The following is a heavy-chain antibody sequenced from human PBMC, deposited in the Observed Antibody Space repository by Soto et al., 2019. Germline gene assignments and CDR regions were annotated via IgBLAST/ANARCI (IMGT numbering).Heavy chain of an antibody. CDR1: GYTFTSYY. V-gene: IGHV1-46*01. Sequence: ASGKVCGEASGYTFTSYYMHWVRQAPGQGLEWMGIINPSGGSTSYAQKFQGRVTMTRDTSTSTVYMELSSLRSEDTAVYYCATIQGRYYYDSSGSFDYWGQGTLVTVSS. J-gene: IGHJ4*02. CDR3: ATIQGRYYYDSSGSFDY. D-gene: IGHD3-22*01. CDR2: INPSGGST.